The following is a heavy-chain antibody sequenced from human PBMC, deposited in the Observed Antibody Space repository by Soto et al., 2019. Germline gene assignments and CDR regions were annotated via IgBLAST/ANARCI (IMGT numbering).Heavy chain of an antibody. D-gene: IGHD3-10*01. J-gene: IGHJ5*02. V-gene: IGHV3-30-3*01. CDR3: ARALEHYCGSGVNWFDP. CDR1: GFTFSNYA. Sequence: LRLSCAASGFTFSNYAMHLVRQAPGKGLEWVAVISYDGNNKYYADSVKGRFTISRDNSKNTLSLQMNSLRAEDAAVYYCARALEHYCGSGVNWFDPWGQGTLVTVSS. CDR2: ISYDGNNK.